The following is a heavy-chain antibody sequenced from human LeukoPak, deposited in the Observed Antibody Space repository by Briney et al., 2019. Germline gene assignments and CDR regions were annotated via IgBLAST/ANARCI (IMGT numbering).Heavy chain of an antibody. CDR3: AKGVYALDS. CDR2: ISSSSSYI. D-gene: IGHD2-8*01. J-gene: IGHJ5*01. V-gene: IGHV3-21*04. Sequence: GGSLRLSCAASGFTFSSYSMNWVRQAPGKGLEWVSSISSSSSYIYYADSVKGRFTISRDNAKNSLYLQMNNLRPEDMAFYYCAKGVYALDSWGQGTLVTVSS. CDR1: GFTFSSYS.